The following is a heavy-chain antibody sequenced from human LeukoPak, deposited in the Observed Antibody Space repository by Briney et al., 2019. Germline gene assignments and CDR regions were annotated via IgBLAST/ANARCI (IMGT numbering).Heavy chain of an antibody. V-gene: IGHV4-39*01. CDR2: IYYSGST. Sequence: KSSETLSLTCTVSGGSISSSSYYWGWIRQPPGKGLEWIGSIYYSGSTYYNPSLKSRVTISVDTPKNQFSLKLSSVTAADTAVYYCARHYRGSGYYYYYYMDVWGKGTTVTISS. D-gene: IGHD3-10*01. J-gene: IGHJ6*03. CDR1: GGSISSSSYY. CDR3: ARHYRGSGYYYYYYMDV.